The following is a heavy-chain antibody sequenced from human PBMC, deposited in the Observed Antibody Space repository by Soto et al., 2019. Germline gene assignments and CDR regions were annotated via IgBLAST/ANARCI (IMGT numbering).Heavy chain of an antibody. V-gene: IGHV4-34*01. D-gene: IGHD5-18*01. Sequence: QVQLQQWGAGLLKPSETLSLTCAVYGGSFSGYYWSWIRQPPGKGLEWIGEINHSGSTNYNPSLKTRVTITADTSKNQFSLKLSSVTSADTAVYYCARRNRGYSYGYSRWFDPWGQGTLVTVSS. CDR3: ARRNRGYSYGYSRWFDP. CDR1: GGSFSGYY. J-gene: IGHJ5*02. CDR2: INHSGST.